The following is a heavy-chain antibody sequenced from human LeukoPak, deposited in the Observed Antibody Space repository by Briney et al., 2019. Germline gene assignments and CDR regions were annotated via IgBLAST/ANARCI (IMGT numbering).Heavy chain of an antibody. CDR2: IYYSGST. V-gene: IGHV4-39*07. CDR1: GGSISSSSYY. CDR3: ARDRGFGELLYWFDP. D-gene: IGHD3-10*01. Sequence: SETLSLTCTVSGGSISSSSYYWGWIRQPPGKGLEWIGSIYYSGSTYYNPSLKSRVTISVDTSKNQFSLKLSSVTAADTAVYYCARDRGFGELLYWFDPWGQGTLVTVSS. J-gene: IGHJ5*02.